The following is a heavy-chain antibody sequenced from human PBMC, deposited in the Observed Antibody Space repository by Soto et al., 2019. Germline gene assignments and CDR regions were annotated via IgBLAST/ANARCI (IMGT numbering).Heavy chain of an antibody. CDR3: ATYPGSDIVVVVAATPYYGMDV. CDR1: GSTSTSYG. D-gene: IGHD2-15*01. V-gene: IGHV1-18*01. J-gene: IGHJ6*02. Sequence: ASVKASCKASGSTSTSYGISWVRQAPGQGLEWMAWISAYNGNTNYAQKLQARVTMTTDTSTSTAYMELRSLRSDDTAVYYCATYPGSDIVVVVAATPYYGMDVWGQGTTVTVSS. CDR2: ISAYNGNT.